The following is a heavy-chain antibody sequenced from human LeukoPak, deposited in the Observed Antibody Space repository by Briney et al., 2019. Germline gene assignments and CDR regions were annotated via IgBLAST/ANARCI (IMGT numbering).Heavy chain of an antibody. D-gene: IGHD3-10*01. CDR1: GAAITDYY. CDR2: IYNSEIT. Sequence: SETLSLTCTVSGAAITDYYWSWIRQPPGEGLEFIGYIYNSEITNYNPSLTSRVTMSVDTSTNQFSLKLKSMTAADTAVYYCAKGGGSSFRGDYYYYYMDVWGKGTTVTVSS. J-gene: IGHJ6*03. V-gene: IGHV4-59*01. CDR3: AKGGGSSFRGDYYYYYMDV.